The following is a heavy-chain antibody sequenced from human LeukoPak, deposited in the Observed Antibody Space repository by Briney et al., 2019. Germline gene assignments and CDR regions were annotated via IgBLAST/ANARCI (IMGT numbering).Heavy chain of an antibody. V-gene: IGHV1-46*01. CDR3: VRGGYDEGGY. CDR1: GYTFTNYN. J-gene: IGHJ4*02. D-gene: IGHD5-12*01. CDR2: IYHRTGST. Sequence: ASVRVSCKASGYTFTNYNLHWVRQAPGQGLEWMAIIYHRTGSTKYGQKVQGRATVTWDTSTSTVFMVLRSLSSDDTEVYYCVRGGYDEGGYWGRGTLVTVSS.